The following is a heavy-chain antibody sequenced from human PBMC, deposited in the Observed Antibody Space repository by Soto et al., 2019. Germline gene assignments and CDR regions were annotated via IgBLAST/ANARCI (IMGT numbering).Heavy chain of an antibody. J-gene: IGHJ4*02. CDR3: ARGRLVPAVNFDY. CDR1: GGSIGSSY. V-gene: IGHV4-59*12. Sequence: SETPSLTCTVSGGSIGSSYWSWIRQPPGKGLEWIGYIYYSGSTNYNPSLKSRVTISVDASKKQFSLKVNSVTAADTAVYYCARGRLVPAVNFDYWGLGTLVTVSS. CDR2: IYYSGST. D-gene: IGHD2-2*01.